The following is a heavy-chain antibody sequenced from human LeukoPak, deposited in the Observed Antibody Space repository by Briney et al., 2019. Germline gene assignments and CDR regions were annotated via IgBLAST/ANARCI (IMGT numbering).Heavy chain of an antibody. D-gene: IGHD6-25*01. CDR1: GCSISSRSYY. CDR2: TYDSGST. J-gene: IGHJ6*03. CDR3: ARSGDSGYYYYYYMDV. Sequence: PSETLSLTCTVSGCSISSRSYYWGWMRQPPGQEREGIGSTYDSGSTYYNPSLKSRVTISVDTSKNQFSLKLSSVTAADTAVYYCARSGDSGYYYYYYMDVWGKGTTVTVSS. V-gene: IGHV4-39*01.